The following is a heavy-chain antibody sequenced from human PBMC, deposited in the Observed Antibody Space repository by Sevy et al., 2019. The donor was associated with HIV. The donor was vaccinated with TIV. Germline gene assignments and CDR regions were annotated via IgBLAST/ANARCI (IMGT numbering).Heavy chain of an antibody. CDR2: INHSGSS. Sequence: SETLSLTCAVYGGSFSGYYWSWIRQPPGKGLEWIGEINHSGSSNYNPSLKSRVTISVDTSKNQFSLKLSSVTAADTAVYYCARGRPGYCSGGSCELDYWGQGTLVTVSS. CDR3: ARGRPGYCSGGSCELDY. D-gene: IGHD2-15*01. CDR1: GGSFSGYY. J-gene: IGHJ4*02. V-gene: IGHV4-34*01.